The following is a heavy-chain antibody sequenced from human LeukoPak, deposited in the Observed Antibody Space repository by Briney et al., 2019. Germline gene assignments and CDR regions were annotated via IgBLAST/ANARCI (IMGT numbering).Heavy chain of an antibody. D-gene: IGHD6-13*01. CDR2: INPNSGGT. V-gene: IGHV1-2*04. CDR3: ARLGIAAAALDY. Sequence: ASVTVSCKASGYTFTGYYMHWVRQAPGQGLEWMGWINPNSGGTNYAQKFQGWVTMTRDTSISTAYMELSRLRSDDTAVYYCARLGIAAAALDYWGQGTLVTVSS. J-gene: IGHJ4*02. CDR1: GYTFTGYY.